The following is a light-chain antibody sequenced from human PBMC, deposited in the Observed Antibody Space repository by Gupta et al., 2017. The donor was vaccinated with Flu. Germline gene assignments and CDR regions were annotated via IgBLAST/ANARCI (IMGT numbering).Light chain of an antibody. Sequence: EIILTQSPATLSLSPGERATLSCGASQSFSSNLLAWYRQKPGRAPKLLIYDVFNRTAGTPDRFSDSVYGTDFTLTISRQEHEDFAVYYCQQYIGSPPWTFGQGTKLEI. CDR1: QSFSSNL. CDR3: QQYIGSPPWT. CDR2: DVF. V-gene: IGKV3D-20*01. J-gene: IGKJ2*02.